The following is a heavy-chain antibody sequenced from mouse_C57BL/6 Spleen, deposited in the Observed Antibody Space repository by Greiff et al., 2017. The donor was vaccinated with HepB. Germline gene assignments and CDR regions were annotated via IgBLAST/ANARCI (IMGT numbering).Heavy chain of an antibody. CDR2: IDPSDSYT. D-gene: IGHD2-4*01. CDR1: GYTFTSYW. V-gene: IGHV1-69*01. Sequence: QVQLQQPGAELVMPGASVKLSCKASGYTFTSYWMHWVKQRPGQGLEWIGEIDPSDSYTNYNQKLKGKSTLTVDKSSSTAYMQLSSLTSEDSAVYYCARGGYDYDPAWFAYWGQGTLVTVSA. J-gene: IGHJ3*01. CDR3: ARGGYDYDPAWFAY.